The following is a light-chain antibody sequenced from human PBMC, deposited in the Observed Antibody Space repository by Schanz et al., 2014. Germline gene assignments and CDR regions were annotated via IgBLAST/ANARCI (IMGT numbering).Light chain of an antibody. V-gene: IGKV1-5*01. Sequence: DIQLTQSPSTLSASVGDRVTISCRASQSISGRLAWYQQKPGKAPSLLIYDASGLRSGVPSRFSGSGFGTEFTLTISSLQPDDFATYYCQHCNSYSITFGQGTRLEIK. CDR3: QHCNSYSIT. J-gene: IGKJ5*01. CDR1: QSISGR. CDR2: DAS.